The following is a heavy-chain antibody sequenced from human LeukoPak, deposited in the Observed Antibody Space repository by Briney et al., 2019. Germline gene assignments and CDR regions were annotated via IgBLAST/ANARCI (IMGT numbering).Heavy chain of an antibody. CDR2: ISSSGSTI. CDR1: GFTFSSYE. D-gene: IGHD4-17*01. J-gene: IGHJ4*02. Sequence: GGSLRLSCAASGFTFSSYEMNWVRQAPGKGLEWVSYISSSGSTIYYADSVKGRFTSSRDNAKNSLYLQMNSLRAEDTAVYYCARDRRADYGDYVEYFDYWGQGTLVTVSS. CDR3: ARDRRADYGDYVEYFDY. V-gene: IGHV3-48*03.